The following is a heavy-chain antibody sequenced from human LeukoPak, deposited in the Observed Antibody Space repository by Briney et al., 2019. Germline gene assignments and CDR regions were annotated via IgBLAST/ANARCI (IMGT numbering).Heavy chain of an antibody. J-gene: IGHJ4*02. CDR3: AKSLYYYGSGSLLDY. CDR2: ISYDGSNK. CDR1: GFTFSSYG. Sequence: GGSLRLSCAASGFTFSSYGMHWVRQAPGKGLEWVAVISYDGSNKYYADSVKGRFTISRDNSKNTLYLQMNSLRAEDTAVYYCAKSLYYYGSGSLLDYWGQGTLVTVSS. V-gene: IGHV3-30*18. D-gene: IGHD3-10*01.